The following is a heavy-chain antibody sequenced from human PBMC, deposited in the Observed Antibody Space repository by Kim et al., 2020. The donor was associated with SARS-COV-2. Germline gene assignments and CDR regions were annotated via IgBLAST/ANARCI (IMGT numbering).Heavy chain of an antibody. V-gene: IGHV3-30*18. CDR3: AKVFVLGPSISWYFAL. J-gene: IGHJ2*01. CDR2: VTYDASIK. CDR1: GFTFSKYG. D-gene: IGHD2-21*01. Sequence: GGSLRLSCAASGFTFSKYGMHWVRQAPGKGLEWVAVVTYDASIKYYTESVKGRFTISRASSEDTLHLQMDSLRPEDTAGDYCAKVFVLGPSISWYFAL.